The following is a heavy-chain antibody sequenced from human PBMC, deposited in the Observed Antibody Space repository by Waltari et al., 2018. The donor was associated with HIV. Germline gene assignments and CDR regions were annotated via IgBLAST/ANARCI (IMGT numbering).Heavy chain of an antibody. CDR3: ARLFKFEDSGYRPLAN. CDR2: INQNGKTK. J-gene: IGHJ4*02. V-gene: IGHV3-7*01. Sequence: EVHLVESGGALVQLGGSLRLSCAASGFSFRSDWMSWARQATGKGLEWVANINQNGKTKHYVDSVKGRLTISRDNAGNTLYLQMNSLRGEETAVYYCARLFKFEDSGYRPLANWGQGTLVTV. CDR1: GFSFRSDW. D-gene: IGHD3-22*01.